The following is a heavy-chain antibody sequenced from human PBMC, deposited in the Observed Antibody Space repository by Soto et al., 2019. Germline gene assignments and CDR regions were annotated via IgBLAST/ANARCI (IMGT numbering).Heavy chain of an antibody. D-gene: IGHD6-6*01. V-gene: IGHV4-39*01. CDR3: ARHIQYSSPWSLPWCDP. CDR2: IYYDGST. J-gene: IGHJ5*01. CDR1: CGSMSSNHYY. Sequence: SETMSLTCRVSCGSMSSNHYYCGWLRHPPLKGLEWIGSIYYDGSTYQSPSVKSRAPISVDTSKRQFSLKLTSVTAADTSGDYWARHIQYSSPWSLPWCDPGGPGSVVTVSS.